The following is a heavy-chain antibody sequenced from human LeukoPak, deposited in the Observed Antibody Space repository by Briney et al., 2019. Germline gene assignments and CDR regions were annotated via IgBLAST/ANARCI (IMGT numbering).Heavy chain of an antibody. CDR2: ISGSGGST. CDR1: GFTFSNAW. J-gene: IGHJ3*02. V-gene: IGHV3-23*01. CDR3: AKSLTGVPDDAFDI. Sequence: GSLRLSCAASGFTFSNAWMSWVRQAPGKGLEWVSAISGSGGSTYYADSMKGRFTISRDNSKNTLYLQMNSLRAEDTAVYYCAKSLTGVPDDAFDIWGQGTMVTVSS. D-gene: IGHD7-27*01.